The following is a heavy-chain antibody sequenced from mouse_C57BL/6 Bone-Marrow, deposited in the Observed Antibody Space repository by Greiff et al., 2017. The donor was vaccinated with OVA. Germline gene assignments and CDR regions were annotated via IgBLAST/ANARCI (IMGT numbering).Heavy chain of an antibody. V-gene: IGHV10-1*01. CDR3: VRLLYYGSSYWYFDV. CDR2: IRSKSNNYAT. J-gene: IGHJ1*03. Sequence: EVMLVESGGGLVQPKGSLQLSCAASGFSFNTSAMNWVRQAPGKGLEWVARIRSKSNNYATYYADSVKDRFTISRDDSESMLYLQMNNLKTEDTAMYYCVRLLYYGSSYWYFDVWGTGTTVTVSS. D-gene: IGHD1-1*01. CDR1: GFSFNTSA.